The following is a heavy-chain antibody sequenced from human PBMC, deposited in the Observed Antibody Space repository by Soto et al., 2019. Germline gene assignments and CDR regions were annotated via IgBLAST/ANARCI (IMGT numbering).Heavy chain of an antibody. D-gene: IGHD2-21*01. V-gene: IGHV4-59*01. Sequence: SETLSLTCTVSGGSISSYYWSWIRQPPGKGLEWIGYIYYSWSTNYNPSLKSRVTISVDTSKNQFSLKLSSVTAADTAVYYCARDLGEKQPGESGYYYYYGMDVWGQGTTVTVSS. CDR2: IYYSWST. CDR1: GGSISSYY. J-gene: IGHJ6*02. CDR3: ARDLGEKQPGESGYYYYYGMDV.